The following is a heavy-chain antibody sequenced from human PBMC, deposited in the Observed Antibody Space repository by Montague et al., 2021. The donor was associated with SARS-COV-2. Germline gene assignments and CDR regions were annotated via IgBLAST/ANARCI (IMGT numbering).Heavy chain of an antibody. CDR1: FGPISTYY. V-gene: IGHV4-59*01. J-gene: IGHJ5*01. D-gene: IGHD2-21*01. CDR2: IFYNGST. Sequence: SETLSLTCTVSFGPISTYYRSWIRQPPGKGLEWIGFIFYNGSTKYNPSLKRRVSISLDTSKNQFSLKLSSVTAADTAVYYCARQDAWAYCGDECYRGWFDSWGQGTLVTVSS. CDR3: ARQDAWAYCGDECYRGWFDS.